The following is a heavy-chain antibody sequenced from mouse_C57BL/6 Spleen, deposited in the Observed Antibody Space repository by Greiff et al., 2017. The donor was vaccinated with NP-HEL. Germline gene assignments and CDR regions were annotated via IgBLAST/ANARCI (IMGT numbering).Heavy chain of an antibody. V-gene: IGHV1-18*01. J-gene: IGHJ1*03. CDR1: GYTFTDYN. D-gene: IGHD1-1*01. Sequence: EVQLQQSGPELVKPGASVKIPCKASGYTFTDYNMDWVKQSHGKSLEWIGDINPNNGGTIYNQKFKGKATLTVDKSSSTAYMELRSLTSEDTAVYYCARNEREYYGSSYRYCDVWGTGTTVTVSA. CDR2: INPNNGGT. CDR3: ARNEREYYGSSYRYCDV.